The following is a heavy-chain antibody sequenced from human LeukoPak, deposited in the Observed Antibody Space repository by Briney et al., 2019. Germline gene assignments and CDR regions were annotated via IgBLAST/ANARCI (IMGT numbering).Heavy chain of an antibody. CDR2: ISYDGSSK. J-gene: IGHJ3*02. CDR3: ARARSSYGYGDAFDI. D-gene: IGHD5-18*01. CDR1: GFTFSSYW. V-gene: IGHV3-30*03. Sequence: GGSLRLSCAASGFTFSSYWMHWVRQAPGKGLEWVAVISYDGSSKYYADSVKGRFTISRDNSKNTLYLQMNSLRAEDTAVYYCARARSSYGYGDAFDIWGQGTMVTVSS.